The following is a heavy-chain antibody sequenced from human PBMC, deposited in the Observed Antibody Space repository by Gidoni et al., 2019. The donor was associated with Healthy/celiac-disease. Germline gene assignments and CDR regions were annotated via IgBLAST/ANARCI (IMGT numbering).Heavy chain of an antibody. Sequence: QVQLVESGGGLVKPGGSLRLSGAASGFTFSDYDMSWIRQAPGKGLGWVSYISSSGSTIYYADSVKGRFTISRDNAKNSLYLQMNSLRAEDTAVYYCARVVCSSTSCYKLYYYYMDVWGKGTTVTVSS. CDR2: ISSSGSTI. J-gene: IGHJ6*03. CDR1: GFTFSDYD. V-gene: IGHV3-11*01. CDR3: ARVVCSSTSCYKLYYYYMDV. D-gene: IGHD2-2*02.